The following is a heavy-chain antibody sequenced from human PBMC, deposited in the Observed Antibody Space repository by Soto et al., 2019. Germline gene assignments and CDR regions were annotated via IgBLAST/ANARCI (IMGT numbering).Heavy chain of an antibody. J-gene: IGHJ6*02. D-gene: IGHD5-12*01. V-gene: IGHV3-21*01. CDR1: GFTFSSYS. Sequence: EVQLVESGGGLVKPGGSLRLSCAASGFTFSSYSMNWVRQAPGKGLEWVSSISSSSSYIYYADSVKGRFTISRDNAKNSLYLKMNSLRAEDTAVYYCARDSQQLRSGGGMDVWGQGTTVTVSS. CDR3: ARDSQQLRSGGGMDV. CDR2: ISSSSSYI.